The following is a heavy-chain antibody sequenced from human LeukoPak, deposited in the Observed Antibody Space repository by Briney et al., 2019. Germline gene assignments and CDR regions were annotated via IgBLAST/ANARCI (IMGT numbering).Heavy chain of an antibody. V-gene: IGHV4-34*01. CDR2: INHSGST. Sequence: PSETLSLTCAVYGGSLSGYYWSWIRQPPGKGLEWMGEINHSGSTYYNPSLKSRVTISVDTSKNQFSLKLSSVTAADTAVYYGASFSGYDSGFDYWGQGTLVTVSS. J-gene: IGHJ4*01. D-gene: IGHD5-12*01. CDR1: GGSLSGYY. CDR3: ASFSGYDSGFDY.